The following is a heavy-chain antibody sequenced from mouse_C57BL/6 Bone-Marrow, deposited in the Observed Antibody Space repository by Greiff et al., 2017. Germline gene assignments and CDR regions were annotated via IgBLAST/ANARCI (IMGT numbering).Heavy chain of an antibody. J-gene: IGHJ2*01. V-gene: IGHV1-52*01. CDR1: GYTFTSYW. CDR3: ARGVYYGSPYYFDY. D-gene: IGHD2-2*01. Sequence: QVQLQQPGAELVRPGSSVKLSCKASGYTFTSYWMHWVKQGPLQGLEWIGKIDPSDSETNYNQKFKDKATLTVDKSSSTAYMQLSSLTSEDSAVYYGARGVYYGSPYYFDYWGQGTTLTVSS. CDR2: IDPSDSET.